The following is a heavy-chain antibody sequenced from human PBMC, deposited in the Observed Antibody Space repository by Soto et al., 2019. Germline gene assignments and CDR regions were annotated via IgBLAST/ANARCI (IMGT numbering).Heavy chain of an antibody. D-gene: IGHD2-15*01. J-gene: IGHJ4*02. CDR1: GYTFTSYY. CDR2: INPSGGST. Sequence: GASVKVSCKASGYTFTSYYMHWVRQAPGQGLEWMGIINPSGGSTSYAQKFQGRVTMTRDTSTSTAYMELSSLRSEDTAVYYCARLYCSGGSCYGIEYWGQGTLVTVSS. V-gene: IGHV1-46*01. CDR3: ARLYCSGGSCYGIEY.